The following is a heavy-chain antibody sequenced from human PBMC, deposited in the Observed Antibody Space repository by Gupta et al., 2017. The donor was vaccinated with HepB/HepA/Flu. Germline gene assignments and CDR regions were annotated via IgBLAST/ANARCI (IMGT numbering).Heavy chain of an antibody. J-gene: IGHJ3*01. CDR3: TKGYWGDF. Sequence: EVQVLESGGGLVQPGGSLRLSCVASGFNFSIFDMTWVRQAPGKGLEWVSGILGSSGRTDYADSVKGRFTISRDISKSTLYLQMTNLRAEDTAIYYCTKGYWGDFWGQGTMVTVSS. CDR1: GFNFSIFD. D-gene: IGHD2-21*01. V-gene: IGHV3-23*01. CDR2: ILGSSGRT.